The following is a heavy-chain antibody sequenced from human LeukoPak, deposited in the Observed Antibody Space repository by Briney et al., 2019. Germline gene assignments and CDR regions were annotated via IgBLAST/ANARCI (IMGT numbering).Heavy chain of an antibody. Sequence: SETLSLTCTVSGGSISSYYWSWIRQPPGKGLEWIGYIYYSGSTNYNPSLKSRVTISVDTSKNQFSLKLSSVTAADTAVYYCAREEGSVEFVVVPAAIYGWFDPWGQGTLVTVSS. CDR2: IYYSGST. V-gene: IGHV4-59*12. CDR1: GGSISSYY. CDR3: AREEGSVEFVVVPAAIYGWFDP. D-gene: IGHD2-2*01. J-gene: IGHJ5*02.